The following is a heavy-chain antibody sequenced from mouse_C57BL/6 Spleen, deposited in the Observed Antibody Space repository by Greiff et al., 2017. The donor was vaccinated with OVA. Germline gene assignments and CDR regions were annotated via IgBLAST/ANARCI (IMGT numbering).Heavy chain of an antibody. Sequence: VQLQQPGAELVKPGASVKLSCKASGYTFTSYWMQWVKQRPGQGLEWIGEIDPSDSYTNYNQKFKGKATLTVDTSSSTAYMQLSSLTSEDSAVYYCARERTGNYWGQGTTLTVSS. CDR1: GYTFTSYW. J-gene: IGHJ2*01. CDR3: ARERTGNY. V-gene: IGHV1-50*01. CDR2: IDPSDSYT.